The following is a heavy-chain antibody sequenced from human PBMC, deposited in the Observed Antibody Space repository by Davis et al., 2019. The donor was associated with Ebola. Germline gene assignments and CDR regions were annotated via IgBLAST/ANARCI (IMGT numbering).Heavy chain of an antibody. J-gene: IGHJ4*02. CDR3: AKDMSRYYDFWSGYPQFDY. Sequence: GGSLRLSCAASGFTFSSYGMHWVRQAPGKGLEWVAVIWYDGSNKYYADSVKGRFTISRDNSKNSLYLQMNSLRTEDTALYYCAKDMSRYYDFWSGYPQFDYWGQGTLVTVSS. D-gene: IGHD3-3*01. CDR2: IWYDGSNK. V-gene: IGHV3-33*03. CDR1: GFTFSSYG.